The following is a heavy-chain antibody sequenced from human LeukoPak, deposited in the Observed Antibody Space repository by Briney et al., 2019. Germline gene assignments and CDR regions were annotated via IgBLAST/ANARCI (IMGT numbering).Heavy chain of an antibody. CDR2: ISGSGGIT. V-gene: IGHV3-23*01. J-gene: IGHJ4*02. CDR3: AKDSAAVGGPTTD. D-gene: IGHD6-13*01. CDR1: GFTFSSYT. Sequence: GGSLRLSCAASGFTFSSYTMSWVRQAPGKGKEWVSLISGSGGITYYADSVKCRFTISRDNSKNTLYLQMDSLRAKDTAVYYCAKDSAAVGGPTTDWGQGTLVTVSS.